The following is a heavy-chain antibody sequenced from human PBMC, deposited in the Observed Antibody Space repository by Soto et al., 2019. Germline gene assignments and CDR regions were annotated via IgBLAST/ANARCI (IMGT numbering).Heavy chain of an antibody. V-gene: IGHV4-31*03. D-gene: IGHD6-13*01. CDR2: IYYSGST. Sequence: QVQLQESGPGLVKPSQTLSLTCTVSGGSISSGGYYWSWIRQHPGKGLEWIGYIYYSGSTYYNPSLKSRVTISIDTSKNQFSLKLSSVTAADTAVYYCARDFLRPGIAADWGQGTLVTVSS. CDR3: ARDFLRPGIAAD. J-gene: IGHJ4*02. CDR1: GGSISSGGYY.